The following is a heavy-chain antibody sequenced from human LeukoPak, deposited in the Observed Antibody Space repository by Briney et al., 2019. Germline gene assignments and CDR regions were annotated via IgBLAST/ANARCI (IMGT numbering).Heavy chain of an antibody. Sequence: RASVKISCKASGYAFTNYGINWVRQAPGQGHQWLGWISAYNGNTNYAQILQGRVTMTTDTSTSTAYMELRSLRSDDTAVYYCARWLRGYNDWFDPWGQGTLVTVSS. D-gene: IGHD1-14*01. CDR3: ARWLRGYNDWFDP. CDR1: GYAFTNYG. CDR2: ISAYNGNT. V-gene: IGHV1-18*01. J-gene: IGHJ5*02.